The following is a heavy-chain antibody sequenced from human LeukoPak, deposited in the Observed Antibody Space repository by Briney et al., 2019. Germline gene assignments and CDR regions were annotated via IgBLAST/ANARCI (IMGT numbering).Heavy chain of an antibody. D-gene: IGHD3-22*01. J-gene: IGHJ4*02. Sequence: GRSPRLSCAASGFTFDDYAMHWVRQAPGKGLEWVSGISWNSGSIGYADSVKGRFTISRDNAKNSLYLQTNSLRAEDTALYYCAKGGYYSPYYFDYWGQGTLVTVSS. CDR2: ISWNSGSI. CDR3: AKGGYYSPYYFDY. V-gene: IGHV3-9*01. CDR1: GFTFDDYA.